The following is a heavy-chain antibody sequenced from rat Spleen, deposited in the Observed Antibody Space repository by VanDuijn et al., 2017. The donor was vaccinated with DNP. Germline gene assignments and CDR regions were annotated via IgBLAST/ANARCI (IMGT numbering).Heavy chain of an antibody. Sequence: EVQLAESGGGLVQPGRSLKLSCAASGFTFSDYYMAWVRQAPTKGLEWVATISSAGSGTYYRDSVKGRFTISRDNAKSTLYLQMDSLRSEDTATYYCARLSDYWGQGVMVTVSS. CDR3: ARLSDY. V-gene: IGHV5-29*01. J-gene: IGHJ2*01. CDR1: GFTFSDYY. CDR2: ISSAGSGT.